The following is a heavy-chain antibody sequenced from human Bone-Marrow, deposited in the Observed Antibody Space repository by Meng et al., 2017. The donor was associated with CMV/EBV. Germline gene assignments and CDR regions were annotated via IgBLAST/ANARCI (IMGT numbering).Heavy chain of an antibody. CDR1: YSCDG. J-gene: IGHJ5*02. CDR3: ASITNFGVVTGSGWFDP. Sequence: YSCDGISRMRQAPGQGLEWMGGIIPIFGTASYEKKCKGRVTITTDESTSTADMELSSLRSEDTAVYYCASITNFGVVTGSGWFDPWGQGTLVTVSS. D-gene: IGHD3-3*01. V-gene: IGHV1-69*05. CDR2: IIPIFGTA.